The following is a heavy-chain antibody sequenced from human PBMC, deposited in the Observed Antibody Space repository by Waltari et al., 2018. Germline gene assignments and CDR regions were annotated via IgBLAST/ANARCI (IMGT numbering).Heavy chain of an antibody. CDR1: GGSISSPY. CDR3: ARDGCSGGSCYSNWFDP. V-gene: IGHV4-59*11. CDR2: IYYSGST. D-gene: IGHD2-15*01. J-gene: IGHJ5*02. Sequence: QVQLQESGPGLVKPSETLSLTCTVSGGSISSPYWSWIRPPPGKGLEWIGYIYYSGSTNYNPSLKSRVTISVDTSKNQFSLKLSSVTAADTAVYYCARDGCSGGSCYSNWFDPWGQGTLVTVSS.